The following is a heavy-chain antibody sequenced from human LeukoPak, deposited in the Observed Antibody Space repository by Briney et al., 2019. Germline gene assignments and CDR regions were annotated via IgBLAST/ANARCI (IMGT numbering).Heavy chain of an antibody. CDR1: GGSFSGYY. D-gene: IGHD3-10*01. V-gene: IGHV4-34*01. Sequence: PSETLSLTCAVYGGSFSGYYWSWIRQPPGKGLEWIGEINHSGSTNYNPSLKSRVTISVDTSKNQFSLKLSSVTAADTAVYYCARHRVGGSLLWFGELVQKSASDYWGQGTLVTVSS. J-gene: IGHJ4*02. CDR3: ARHRVGGSLLWFGELVQKSASDY. CDR2: INHSGST.